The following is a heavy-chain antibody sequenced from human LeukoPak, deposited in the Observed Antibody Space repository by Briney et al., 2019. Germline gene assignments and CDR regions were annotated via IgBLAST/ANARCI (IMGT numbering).Heavy chain of an antibody. CDR2: ISSSGSTI. Sequence: GGSLRLSCAASGFTFSDYYMSWIRQAPGKGLEWVSYISSSGSTIYYADSVKGGFTISRDNAKSSLYLEVSGRRAEDTAVYYGARDPAGYYWFDYWGQGTLVTVSS. CDR1: GFTFSDYY. V-gene: IGHV3-11*01. D-gene: IGHD3-9*01. CDR3: ARDPAGYYWFDY. J-gene: IGHJ4*02.